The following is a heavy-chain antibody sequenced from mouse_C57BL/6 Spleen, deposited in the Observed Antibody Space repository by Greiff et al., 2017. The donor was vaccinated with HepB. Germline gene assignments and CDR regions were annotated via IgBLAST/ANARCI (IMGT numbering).Heavy chain of an antibody. V-gene: IGHV1-53*01. CDR3: ALYDYGYYAMDY. Sequence: QVQLQQPGTELVKPGASVKLSCKASGYTFTSYWMHWVKQRPGQGLEWIGNINPSNGGTNYNEKFKSKATLTVDKSSSTAYMQLSSLTSEDSAVDYCALYDYGYYAMDYWGQGTSVTVSS. J-gene: IGHJ4*01. CDR1: GYTFTSYW. D-gene: IGHD2-4*01. CDR2: INPSNGGT.